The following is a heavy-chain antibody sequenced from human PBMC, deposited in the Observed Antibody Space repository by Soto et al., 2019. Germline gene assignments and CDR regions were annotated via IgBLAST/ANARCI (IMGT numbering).Heavy chain of an antibody. CDR1: GFTFSNAW. CDR3: AKSHDTSAYYLSIDS. J-gene: IGHJ4*02. Sequence: GGSLRLSCAASGFTFSNAWMSWVRQAPGKGLEWVGRIKSKTDGGTTDYAAPVKGRFTISRDDSKNTLYLQMDNLGADDTAVYYCAKSHDTSAYYLSIDSWGQGTQVTV. CDR2: IKSKTDGGTT. D-gene: IGHD3-22*01. V-gene: IGHV3-15*01.